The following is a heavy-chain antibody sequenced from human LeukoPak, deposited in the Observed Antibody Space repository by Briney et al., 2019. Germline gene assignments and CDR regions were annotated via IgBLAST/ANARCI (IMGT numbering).Heavy chain of an antibody. V-gene: IGHV5-51*01. CDR2: IYPGDSDT. D-gene: IGHD3-10*01. CDR1: GYSFTNYW. CDR3: ARLGFVQLSFLDY. Sequence: GESLKISCKCSGYSFTNYWSASVRQMPGKGLEWMGIIYPGDSDTRYSPSFQGQVTISADKSISTAYLQWSSLKASDTAMYYCARLGFVQLSFLDYWGQGTLVTVSS. J-gene: IGHJ4*02.